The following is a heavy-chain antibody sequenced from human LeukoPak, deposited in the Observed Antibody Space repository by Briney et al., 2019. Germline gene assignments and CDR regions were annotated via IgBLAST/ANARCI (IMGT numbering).Heavy chain of an antibody. V-gene: IGHV3-7*01. CDR3: ASGRDGYNFDY. CDR2: IKQDGSEK. J-gene: IGHJ4*02. D-gene: IGHD5-24*01. CDR1: GFTFSTYA. Sequence: GGSLRLSCAASGFTFSTYAMSWVRQAPGKGLEWVANIKQDGSEKYYVDSVKGRFTISRDNAKNSLYLQMNSLRAEDTAVYYCASGRDGYNFDYWGQGTLVTVSS.